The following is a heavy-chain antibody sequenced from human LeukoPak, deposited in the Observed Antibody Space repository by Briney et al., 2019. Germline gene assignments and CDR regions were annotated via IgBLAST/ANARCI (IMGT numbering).Heavy chain of an antibody. CDR3: ARLEYMVRGVIY. V-gene: IGHV4-39*01. J-gene: IGHJ4*02. CDR1: GGSISSSSYY. D-gene: IGHD3-10*01. Sequence: SETLSLTCTVSGGSISSSSYYWGWIRQPPGKGLEWIGSIYYSGSTYYNPSLKSRVTISVDTSKNQFSLKLSSVTATDTAVYYCARLEYMVRGVIYWGQGTLVTVSS. CDR2: IYYSGST.